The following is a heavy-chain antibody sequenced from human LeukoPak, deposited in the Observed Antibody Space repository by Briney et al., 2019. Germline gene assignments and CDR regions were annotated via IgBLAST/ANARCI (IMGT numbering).Heavy chain of an antibody. V-gene: IGHV4-31*03. CDR3: TGYYGMIDY. Sequence: SETLSLTCTVSGGSISSGGYYLSWSRQHPGKGLEWIGYIYYSGSTYYNPSLKSRVTISVDTSKNQFSLKLSSVTAADTAVYYCTGYYGMIDYWGQGTLVTVSS. CDR2: IYYSGST. CDR1: GGSISSGGYY. D-gene: IGHD3-10*01. J-gene: IGHJ4*02.